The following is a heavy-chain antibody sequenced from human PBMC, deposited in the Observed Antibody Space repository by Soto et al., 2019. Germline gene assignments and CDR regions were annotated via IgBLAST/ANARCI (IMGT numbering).Heavy chain of an antibody. V-gene: IGHV1-24*01. D-gene: IGHD2-2*03. CDR2: FDPEDGET. Sequence: GVSVKVSCKVSGYTLTELSMHWVRHSPGKGLEWMGGFDPEDGETIYAQKFQGRVTMTEDTSTDTAYMELSSLRSEDTAVYYCATMDPTDNYYYYYYMDVWGKGTTVTVSS. CDR1: GYTLTELS. CDR3: ATMDPTDNYYYYYYMDV. J-gene: IGHJ6*03.